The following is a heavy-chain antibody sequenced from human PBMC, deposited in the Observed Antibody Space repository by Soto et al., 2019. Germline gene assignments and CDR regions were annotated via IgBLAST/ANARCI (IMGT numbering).Heavy chain of an antibody. CDR3: AKAKGSFDHTGPDQ. CDR1: GFSFSNYA. V-gene: IGHV3-23*01. J-gene: IGHJ4*02. CDR2: FGGDCVT. D-gene: IGHD2-8*02. Sequence: EVQLLESGGGLIQPGGSLRLSCATFGFSFSNYAMSWVRQAPGKGLEWVSGFGGDCVTYYADSVRGRFTISRDNSKNTLYLQMNSLRAEDTALYYCAKAKGSFDHTGPDQWGQGTLVTVSS.